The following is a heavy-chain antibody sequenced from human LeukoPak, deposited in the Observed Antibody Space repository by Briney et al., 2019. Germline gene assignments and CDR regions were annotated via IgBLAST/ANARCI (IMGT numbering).Heavy chain of an antibody. J-gene: IGHJ5*02. V-gene: IGHV1-18*01. CDR1: GFTFRNFG. Sequence: GASVMVSCKTSGFTFRNFGISWVRQVPGQGFEWMGWISAYNGETKFAQKFQDRVTMTTDTPTSTAYLELRSLRSDDTAVYYCARSGDSKWFDPWGQGTPVTVSS. CDR3: ARSGDSKWFDP. CDR2: ISAYNGET. D-gene: IGHD3-22*01.